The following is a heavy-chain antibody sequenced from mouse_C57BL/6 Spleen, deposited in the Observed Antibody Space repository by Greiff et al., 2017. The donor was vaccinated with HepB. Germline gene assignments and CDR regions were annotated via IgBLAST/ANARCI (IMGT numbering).Heavy chain of an antibody. D-gene: IGHD2-1*01. CDR3: ARGGGNYPWFAY. V-gene: IGHV3-6*01. CDR2: ISYDGSN. Sequence: EVQLQQSGPGLVKPSQSLSLTCSVTGYSITSGYYWNWIRQFPGNKLEWMGYISYDGSNNYNPSLKNRISITRDTSKNQFFLKLNSVTTEDTATYYCARGGGNYPWFAYWGQGTLVTVSA. CDR1: GYSITSGYY. J-gene: IGHJ3*01.